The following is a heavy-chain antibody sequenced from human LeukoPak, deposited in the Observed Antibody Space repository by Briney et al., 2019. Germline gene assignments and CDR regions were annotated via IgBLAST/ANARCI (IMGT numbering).Heavy chain of an antibody. CDR2: FDPEDGET. J-gene: IGHJ4*02. D-gene: IGHD1-26*01. CDR3: ATVLGWELLRPGRTFDY. CDR1: GYTLTELS. V-gene: IGHV1-24*01. Sequence: GASVKVSCKVSGYTLTELSMHWVRQAPGKGLEWMGGFDPEDGETIYAQKFQGRVTMTEDTSTDTAYMELSNLRSEDTAVYYCATVLGWELLRPGRTFDYWGQGTLVTVSS.